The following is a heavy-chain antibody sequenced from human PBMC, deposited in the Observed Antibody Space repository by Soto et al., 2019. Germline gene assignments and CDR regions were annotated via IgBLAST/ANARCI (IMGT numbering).Heavy chain of an antibody. CDR2: ISSSSSYI. CDR3: ARGRSSGYYLGAFDI. Sequence: EVQLVESGGGLVKPGGSLRLSCAASGFTFSSYSMNWVRQAPGKGLEWVSSISSSSSYIYYADSVKGRFTISRDNAKNSLYLQMNSLRAEDTAVYYCARGRSSGYYLGAFDIWGQGTMVTVSS. D-gene: IGHD3-22*01. CDR1: GFTFSSYS. J-gene: IGHJ3*02. V-gene: IGHV3-21*01.